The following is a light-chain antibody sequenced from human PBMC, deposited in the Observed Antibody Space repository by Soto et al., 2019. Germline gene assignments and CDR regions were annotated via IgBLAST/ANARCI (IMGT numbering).Light chain of an antibody. Sequence: EIVLTQSPATLSLSPGERATLSCRASQSVSSYFAWYQQQPGQAPRLLIYGASTRATGIPARCSGSGSGTEFTLTISSPQSEAFEVYQCQQYNNWPSFGPGTKVD. CDR1: QSVSSY. CDR3: QQYNNWPS. J-gene: IGKJ3*01. V-gene: IGKV3-15*01. CDR2: GAS.